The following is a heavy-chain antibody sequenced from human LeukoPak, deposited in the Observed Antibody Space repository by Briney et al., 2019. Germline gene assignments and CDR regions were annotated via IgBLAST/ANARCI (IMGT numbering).Heavy chain of an antibody. CDR2: IYPGDSDT. CDR1: GYTFSSYW. J-gene: IGHJ4*02. V-gene: IGHV5-51*01. Sequence: GESLRISCKGSGYTFSSYWIGWVRQMPGKGLEWMGIIYPGDSDTRYSPSLQGQVTISVDTSIGTAYLPCRSLKASDTAIYYCARQNDFRLDYWGQGTLVTVSS. D-gene: IGHD3-3*01. CDR3: ARQNDFRLDY.